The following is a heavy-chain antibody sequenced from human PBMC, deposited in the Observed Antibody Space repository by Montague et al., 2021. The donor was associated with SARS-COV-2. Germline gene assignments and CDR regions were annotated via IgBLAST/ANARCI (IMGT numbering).Heavy chain of an antibody. CDR1: GGSISNRNYY. CDR2: MYYVGNP. CDR3: VRGRRGTVSPFSPGAFDF. V-gene: IGHV4-39*01. Sequence: SETLSLTCTVSGGSISNRNYYWGWVRQPPGKGLEWIGSMYYVGNPFYNPPLRSRVAISLDTSKSQLSLRLRSVTTTDTAVFYCVRGRRGTVSPFSPGAFDFWGQGTTVTVSS. D-gene: IGHD1-7*01. J-gene: IGHJ3*01.